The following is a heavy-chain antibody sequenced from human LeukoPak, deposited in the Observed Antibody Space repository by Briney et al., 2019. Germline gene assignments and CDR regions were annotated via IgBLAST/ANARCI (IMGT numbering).Heavy chain of an antibody. J-gene: IGHJ4*02. CDR3: ARGTYYFEK. CDR2: ISSSSSYT. Sequence: PGGSLRLSCAASGFTFSDYYMSWIRQAPGKGLEWVSYISSSSSYTNYADSVKGRFAISRDNAKNSLYLQMNSLRAEDTAVYYCARGTYYFEKWGQGTLVTVSS. CDR1: GFTFSDYY. V-gene: IGHV3-11*06. D-gene: IGHD1-7*01.